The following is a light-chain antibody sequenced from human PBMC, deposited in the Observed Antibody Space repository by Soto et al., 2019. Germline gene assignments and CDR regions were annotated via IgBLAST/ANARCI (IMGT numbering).Light chain of an antibody. Sequence: QSVLTQPASVSGSPGQSITISCTGTSSDVGGYNYVSWYQQHPGKAPKLMSYDGSKRPSGVSNRCSGSKSGNTASLTISGLQDEDEADYYCSSYTSSSTPWVFGTGTK. CDR3: SSYTSSSTPWV. CDR1: SSDVGGYNY. J-gene: IGLJ1*01. CDR2: DGS. V-gene: IGLV2-14*01.